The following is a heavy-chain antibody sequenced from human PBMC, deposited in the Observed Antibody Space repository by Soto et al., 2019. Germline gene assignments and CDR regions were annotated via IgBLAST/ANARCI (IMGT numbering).Heavy chain of an antibody. CDR1: GGPIYTGGFY. CDR3: ATSLVTSRARVDY. Sequence: SETLSLTCTVSGGPIYTGGFYWSWIRQLPGKGLEWLGYIYYTGSTQYTPSLKSRLSISTDTSDNQFSLRLNSVTAADTAVYYCATSLVTSRARVDYWGQGTPVTVS. D-gene: IGHD1-26*01. J-gene: IGHJ4*02. CDR2: IYYTGST. V-gene: IGHV4-31*03.